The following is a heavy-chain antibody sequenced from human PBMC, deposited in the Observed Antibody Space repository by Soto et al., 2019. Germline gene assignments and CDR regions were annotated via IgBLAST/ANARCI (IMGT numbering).Heavy chain of an antibody. V-gene: IGHV1-69*01. J-gene: IGHJ4*02. Sequence: QVQLVQSGAEVKNPGSSVKVSCKAPGGTFSNYAVSWVRQAPGQGLEWMGGIIPLLYTPSYARKVEDRVTIIADEYTSTAYMDLAGLRSDDTAVYYCAIGHSYGQFDSWGQGNLVTVSS. CDR1: GGTFSNYA. CDR3: AIGHSYGQFDS. CDR2: IIPLLYTP. D-gene: IGHD5-18*01.